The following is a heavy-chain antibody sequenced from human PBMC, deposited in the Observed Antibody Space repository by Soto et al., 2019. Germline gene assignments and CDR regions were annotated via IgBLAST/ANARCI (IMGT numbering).Heavy chain of an antibody. CDR2: IHYSGST. J-gene: IGHJ6*02. CDR1: GGSISTYY. V-gene: IGHV4-59*01. CDR3: ARGNRQYYYYGLDV. Sequence: QVQLQESGPGLVKPSETLSLTCTVSGGSISTYYWSWIRQPPGKGLEWIAYIHYSGSTTYNPSLQSRFPLSIDTSNNQFSLTLSAVTAADTAVYYCARGNRQYYYYGLDVWGQGTTVTVSS. D-gene: IGHD4-4*01.